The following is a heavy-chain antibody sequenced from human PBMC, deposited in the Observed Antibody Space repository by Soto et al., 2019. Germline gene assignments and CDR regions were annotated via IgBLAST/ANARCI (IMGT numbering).Heavy chain of an antibody. J-gene: IGHJ6*02. D-gene: IGHD4-17*01. CDR3: ARIVYGGSHYYYYGMDV. CDR1: GYTFTGDY. Sequence: SAYYSRRATGYTFTGDYMQWVRQETGKRLEGMGIINPSGGSTSYAQKSQGRVTMTRDTSTSTVYMELSSLSSEDTALYYCARIVYGGSHYYYYGMDVWGQGTTVTVSS. CDR2: INPSGGST. V-gene: IGHV1-46*01.